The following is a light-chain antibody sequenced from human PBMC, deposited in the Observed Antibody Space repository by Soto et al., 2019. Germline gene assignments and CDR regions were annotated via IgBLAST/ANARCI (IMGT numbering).Light chain of an antibody. V-gene: IGLV2-8*01. CDR2: VVS. CDR3: SSYAANTNLV. Sequence: QSALTQPTSASGSLGQSVTISCTGTSSDIGGYNYVSWYQQHPGKAPKLIIYVVSNRSSEVPGRFSGSKSGNTASLTVSGLLAEDEADYFCSSYAANTNLVFGTGTKLTVL. CDR1: SSDIGGYNY. J-gene: IGLJ1*01.